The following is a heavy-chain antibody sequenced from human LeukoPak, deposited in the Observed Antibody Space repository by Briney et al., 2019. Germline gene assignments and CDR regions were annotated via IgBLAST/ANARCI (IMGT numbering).Heavy chain of an antibody. V-gene: IGHV4-39*01. CDR1: GASINSTNFY. J-gene: IGHJ5*02. Sequence: SETLSLTCSVSGASINSTNFYWSWIRQPPGKGLESIGSISYTGNTYSNPSLNSRVTMSVDTSKNQFSLKLSSVTAADTAVYYCARQGTITRGGYWLDPWGRGTLVTVSS. D-gene: IGHD3-10*01. CDR2: ISYTGNT. CDR3: ARQGTITRGGYWLDP.